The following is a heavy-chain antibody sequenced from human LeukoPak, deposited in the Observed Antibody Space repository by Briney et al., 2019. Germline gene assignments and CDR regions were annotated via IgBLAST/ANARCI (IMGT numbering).Heavy chain of an antibody. CDR3: AREAPEVGYYFRDV. CDR1: GFTFSGYD. D-gene: IGHD1-26*01. CDR2: IVSNRSNK. V-gene: IGHV3-30*04. Sequence: TGGSLSLSCAVSGFTFSGYDMYWVRQAPGKGLEWVAVIVSNRSNKYYPDSVKGRFTISSNYSQNTLYLQMQRLKAQNTARFYFAREAPEVGYYFRDVWGKGTTVTVSS. J-gene: IGHJ6*03.